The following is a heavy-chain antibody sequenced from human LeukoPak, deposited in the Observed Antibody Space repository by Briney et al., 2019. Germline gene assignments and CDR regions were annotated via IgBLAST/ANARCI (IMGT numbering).Heavy chain of an antibody. J-gene: IGHJ4*02. Sequence: GGSLRLSCAASGFTFSNNAMSWVRQAPGKGLEWVSATSTSGGSAYYADSVKGRFTISRDNSKNTLYLQMDSLRADDTPVYYCARYSGSYYYPPAWDLWGQGTLVTVSS. D-gene: IGHD1-26*01. CDR2: TSTSGGSA. CDR3: ARYSGSYYYPPAWDL. V-gene: IGHV3-23*01. CDR1: GFTFSNNA.